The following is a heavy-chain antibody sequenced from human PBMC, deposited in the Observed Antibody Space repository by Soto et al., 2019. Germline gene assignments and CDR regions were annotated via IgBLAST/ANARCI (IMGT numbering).Heavy chain of an antibody. CDR3: ARWVGRGEDAFDI. CDR1: GGSISSSSYY. CDR2: IYYSGST. D-gene: IGHD3-10*01. V-gene: IGHV4-39*01. Sequence: SETLSLTCTVSGGSISSSSYYWGWIRQPPGKGLEWIGSIYYSGSTYYNPSLKSRVTISVDTSKNQFSLKLSSVTAADTAVYYCARWVGRGEDAFDIWGQGTMVTVSS. J-gene: IGHJ3*02.